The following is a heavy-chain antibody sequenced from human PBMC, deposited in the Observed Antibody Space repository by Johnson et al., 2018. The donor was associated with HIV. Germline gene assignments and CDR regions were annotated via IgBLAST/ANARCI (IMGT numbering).Heavy chain of an antibody. V-gene: IGHV3-30*03. Sequence: QVQLVESGGGVVQPGKSLTLSCVGSGLSFSNFGIHWVRQAPGKGPEWVAVISYDGSNKYYADSVKGRFTISRDNSKNTLYLQMNSLRAEDTAVYYCARDRWEEPAALDMWGQGTMVTVSS. CDR3: ARDRWEEPAALDM. CDR2: ISYDGSNK. J-gene: IGHJ3*02. CDR1: GLSFSNFG. D-gene: IGHD1-14*01.